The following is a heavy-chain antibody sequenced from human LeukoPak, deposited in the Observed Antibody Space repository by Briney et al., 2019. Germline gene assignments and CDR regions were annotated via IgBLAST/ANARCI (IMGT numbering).Heavy chain of an antibody. CDR1: GFTFSGSA. CDR3: TSTPRNSYDILTGYYLSPSY. CDR2: IRSKASSYAT. D-gene: IGHD3-9*01. V-gene: IGHV3-73*01. Sequence: GGSLRLSCAASGFTFSGSAMHWVRQASGKGLEWVGRIRSKASSYATAYAASVKGRFTISRDDSKNTAYLQMNSLKTEDTAVYYCTSTPRNSYDILTGYYLSPSYWGQGTLVTVSS. J-gene: IGHJ4*02.